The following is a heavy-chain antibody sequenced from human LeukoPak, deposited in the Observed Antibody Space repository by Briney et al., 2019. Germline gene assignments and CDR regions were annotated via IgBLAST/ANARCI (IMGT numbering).Heavy chain of an antibody. CDR1: GFTFDDYA. CDR3: AKDSEWGLLRSFDY. J-gene: IGHJ4*02. Sequence: GGSLRLSCAASGFTFDDYAMHWVRQAPGKGLEWVSGISWNSGSIGYADSVKGRFTISRDNAKNSLYLQMNSLGAEDTALYYCAKDSEWGLLRSFDYWGQGTLVTVSS. CDR2: ISWNSGSI. V-gene: IGHV3-9*01. D-gene: IGHD1-26*01.